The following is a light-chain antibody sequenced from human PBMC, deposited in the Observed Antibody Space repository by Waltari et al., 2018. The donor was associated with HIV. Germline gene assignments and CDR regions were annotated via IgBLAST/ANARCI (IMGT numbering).Light chain of an antibody. CDR1: QDVATW. CDR3: QQAYDFPPT. J-gene: IGKJ1*01. V-gene: IGKV1-12*01. CDR2: AAS. Sequence: DIQMTQSPSSVSASVGDRVTITCRARQDVATWLAWTQQRPGEAPRLLIYAASALQTGVPSRFSGDGSETDFTLTISNLQPEDFATYYCQQAYDFPPTFGQGTKVE.